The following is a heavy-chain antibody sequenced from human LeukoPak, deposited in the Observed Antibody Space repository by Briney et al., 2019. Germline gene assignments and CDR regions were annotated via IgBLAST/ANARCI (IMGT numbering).Heavy chain of an antibody. J-gene: IGHJ4*02. CDR1: GGSFSGYY. D-gene: IGHD2-15*01. Sequence: PSETLSLTCAVYGGSFSGYYWSWIRQPPGKGLEWIGEINHSGSTNYNPSLKSRVTISVDTSKNQFSLKLSSVTAADTAVYYCAREVGAARDFDYWGQGTLVTVSS. V-gene: IGHV4-34*01. CDR3: AREVGAARDFDY. CDR2: INHSGST.